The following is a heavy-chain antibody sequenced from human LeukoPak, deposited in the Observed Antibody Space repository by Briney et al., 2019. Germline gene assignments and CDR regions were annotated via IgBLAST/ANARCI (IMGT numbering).Heavy chain of an antibody. CDR1: GGSINSEHYF. D-gene: IGHD5-24*01. V-gene: IGHV4-61*02. CDR2: VYISGSP. Sequence: SETLSLTCLGSGGSINSEHYFWSWIRQPAGKGLEWIGRVYISGSPILNPLLKSRVTTSLDTSNNQFSLKLTSMTAADTAVYFCVRGEIGRRYWFDPWGQGSLVTVSS. J-gene: IGHJ5*02. CDR3: VRGEIGRRYWFDP.